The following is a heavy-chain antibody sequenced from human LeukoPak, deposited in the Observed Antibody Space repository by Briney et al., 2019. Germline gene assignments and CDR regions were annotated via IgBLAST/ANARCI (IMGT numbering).Heavy chain of an antibody. V-gene: IGHV3-21*01. Sequence: GGSLRLSCATSGFTFSSYSMNWVRQAPGKALGWVSSISSSSLYIYYADSVRGRFTISRDNAKSSLYLQMNSLRAEDTAVYYCASEQSGNYYRPFDSWGQGTLVTVSS. CDR3: ASEQSGNYYRPFDS. J-gene: IGHJ4*02. CDR2: ISSSSLYI. CDR1: GFTFSSYS. D-gene: IGHD1-26*01.